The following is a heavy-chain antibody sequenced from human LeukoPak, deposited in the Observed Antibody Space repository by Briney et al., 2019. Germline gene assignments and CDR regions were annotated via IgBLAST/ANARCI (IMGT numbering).Heavy chain of an antibody. CDR1: GFTFSSYS. J-gene: IGHJ4*02. CDR2: ISSSSSYI. D-gene: IGHD3-16*02. V-gene: IGHV3-21*01. CDR3: AKPRLRLGELSFYYFDY. Sequence: GGSLRLSCAASGFTFSSYSMNWVRQAPGKGLEWVSSISSSSSYIYYADSVKGRFTISRDNSKNTLYLQMNSLRAEDTAVYYCAKPRLRLGELSFYYFDYWGQGTLVTVSS.